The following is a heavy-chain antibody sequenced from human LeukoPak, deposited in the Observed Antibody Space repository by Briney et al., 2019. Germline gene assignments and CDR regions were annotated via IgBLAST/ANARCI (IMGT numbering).Heavy chain of an antibody. CDR1: GGSFSGYY. CDR3: ARDQDGYDSFDY. CDR2: INHSGST. V-gene: IGHV4-34*01. J-gene: IGHJ4*02. D-gene: IGHD5-24*01. Sequence: SGTLSLTCAVYGGSFSGYYWSWIRQPPGKGLEWIGEINHSGSTNYNPSLKSRVTISVDTSKNQFSLKLSSVTAADTAVYYCARDQDGYDSFDYWGQGTLVTVSS.